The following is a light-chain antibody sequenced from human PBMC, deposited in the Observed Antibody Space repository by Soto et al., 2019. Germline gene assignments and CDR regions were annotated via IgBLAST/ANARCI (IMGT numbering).Light chain of an antibody. CDR3: QKYSSAPRT. V-gene: IGKV1-27*01. Sequence: DIQMTQSPSSLSASVGDRVTITCRASQGISNYLAWYQQKPGKVPKLLIYAASTLQSGVPSRFSGSGSGTDFCLTISRLQPEDVATYYWQKYSSAPRTLCQGTKVEVK. J-gene: IGKJ1*01. CDR1: QGISNY. CDR2: AAS.